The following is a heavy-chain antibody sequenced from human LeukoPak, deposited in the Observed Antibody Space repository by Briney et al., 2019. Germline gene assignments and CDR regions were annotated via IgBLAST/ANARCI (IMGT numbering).Heavy chain of an antibody. Sequence: GGPLRLSRAASGFTFSSYGMHWVRQALGKGLEWVAFIRYDGSNKYYADSVKGRFTISRDNSKNTLYLQMNSLRAEDTAVYYCAKDGQREPDFYYYYMDVWGKGTTVTVSS. CDR2: IRYDGSNK. CDR3: AKDGQREPDFYYYYMDV. CDR1: GFTFSSYG. J-gene: IGHJ6*03. V-gene: IGHV3-30*02. D-gene: IGHD6-25*01.